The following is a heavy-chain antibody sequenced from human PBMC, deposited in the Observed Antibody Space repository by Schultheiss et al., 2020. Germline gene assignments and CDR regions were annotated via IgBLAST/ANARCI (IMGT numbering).Heavy chain of an antibody. CDR1: GLTFSSYA. V-gene: IGHV3-30-3*01. Sequence: GGSLRLSCAASGLTFSSYAMHWVRQAPGKGLEWVAVISYDGSNKYYADSVKGRFTISRDNSKNTLYLQMNSLRAEDTAVYYCARDPFAYCGGDCSPHYWGQGTLVTVSS. J-gene: IGHJ4*02. CDR2: ISYDGSNK. D-gene: IGHD2-21*02. CDR3: ARDPFAYCGGDCSPHY.